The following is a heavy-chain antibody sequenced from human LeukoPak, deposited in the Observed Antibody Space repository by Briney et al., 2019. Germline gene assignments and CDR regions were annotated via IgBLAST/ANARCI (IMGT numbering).Heavy chain of an antibody. CDR3: ARGGYYDSSGYYPKYHFDY. J-gene: IGHJ4*02. Sequence: PSETLSLTCTVSGGSISSSSYYWGWIRQPPGKGLEWIGSIYYSGSTYYNPSLKSRVTISVDTSKNQFSLKLSSVTAADTAVYYCARGGYYDSSGYYPKYHFDYWGQGTLVTVSS. V-gene: IGHV4-39*07. CDR2: IYYSGST. CDR1: GGSISSSSYY. D-gene: IGHD3-22*01.